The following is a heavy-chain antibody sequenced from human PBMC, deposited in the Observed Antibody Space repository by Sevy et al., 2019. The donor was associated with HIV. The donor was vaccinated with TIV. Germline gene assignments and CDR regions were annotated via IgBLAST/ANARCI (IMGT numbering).Heavy chain of an antibody. CDR3: ARDLGYCSSTSCYEGWFDP. CDR1: GYTFTSYG. D-gene: IGHD2-2*01. V-gene: IGHV1-18*01. Sequence: ASVKVSCKASGYTFTSYGISWVRQAPGQGLEWMGWISAYNGNTNYAQKLQGRVTMTTDTSTSTAYMELRSLRSDDTAVYYCARDLGYCSSTSCYEGWFDPWGQGTLVTVSS. J-gene: IGHJ5*02. CDR2: ISAYNGNT.